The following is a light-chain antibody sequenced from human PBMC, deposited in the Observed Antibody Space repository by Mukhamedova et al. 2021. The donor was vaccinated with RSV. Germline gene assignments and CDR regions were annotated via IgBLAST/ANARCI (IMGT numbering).Light chain of an antibody. CDR3: QQTYRAFT. Sequence: WYQRRVHGKAPNLLIFAISSLQSGVSSRFSGSGSETDFTLTISSLEPEDFATYYCQQTYRAFTFGPGTRVDIK. V-gene: IGKV1-39*01. J-gene: IGKJ3*01. CDR2: AIS.